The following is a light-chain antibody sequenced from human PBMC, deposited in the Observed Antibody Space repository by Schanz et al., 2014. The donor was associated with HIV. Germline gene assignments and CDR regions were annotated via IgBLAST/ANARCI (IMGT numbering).Light chain of an antibody. Sequence: QSVLTQPPSASGTPGQRVTMSCSASSSNIATNAVNWYQQLPGTAPKLLIYATYNRPSGVPDRFSGSKSGTSASLAISGLQSEDETDYYCSSYTSTSTWVFGGGTKLTVL. J-gene: IGLJ3*02. CDR1: SSNIATNA. CDR2: ATY. V-gene: IGLV1-44*01. CDR3: SSYTSTSTWV.